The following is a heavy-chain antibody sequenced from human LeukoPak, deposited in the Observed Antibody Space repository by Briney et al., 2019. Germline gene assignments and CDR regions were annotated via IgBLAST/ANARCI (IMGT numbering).Heavy chain of an antibody. CDR1: GYTFTGYY. CDR3: ARGPPSYSSGWGDAFDI. Sequence: GASVKVSCKASGYTFTGYYMHWVRQAPGQGLEWMGWINPNSGGTNYAQKFQGRVTMTRDTSISTAYMELSRLRSDDTAVYYCARGPPSYSSGWGDAFDIWGQGTMVTVSS. CDR2: INPNSGGT. J-gene: IGHJ3*02. D-gene: IGHD6-19*01. V-gene: IGHV1-2*02.